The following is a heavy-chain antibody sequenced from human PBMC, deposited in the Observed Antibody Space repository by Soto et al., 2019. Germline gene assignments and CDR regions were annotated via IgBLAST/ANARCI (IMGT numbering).Heavy chain of an antibody. V-gene: IGHV3-48*01. D-gene: IGHD3-10*01. CDR2: ISSSGSTI. CDR1: GFTFSSYS. J-gene: IGHJ4*02. Sequence: EVQLVESGGGLVQPGGSLRLSCAASGFTFSSYSMNWVRQSPGKGLEWVSYISSSGSTIYYADSVKGRFTISRDNAKNSLYLQMNSLRAADTAVYYCARDSLWFGELLWYFDYWGQGTLVTVSS. CDR3: ARDSLWFGELLWYFDY.